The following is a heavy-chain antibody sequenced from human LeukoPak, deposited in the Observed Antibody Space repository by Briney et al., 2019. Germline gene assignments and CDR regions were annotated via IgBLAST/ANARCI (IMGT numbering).Heavy chain of an antibody. CDR2: IKQDGSEK. J-gene: IGHJ6*04. V-gene: IGHV3-7*03. Sequence: GGSLRLSCAASGFTFSNYRMSWVRQDPGKGLEWVANIKQDGSEKYYVDSVKGRFTISRDNGKNSLFLQMNSLRAEDTAVYYCARDRSWGSGYYYGMDVWGEGTTVTVSS. CDR3: ARDRSWGSGYYYGMDV. D-gene: IGHD3-9*01. CDR1: GFTFSNYR.